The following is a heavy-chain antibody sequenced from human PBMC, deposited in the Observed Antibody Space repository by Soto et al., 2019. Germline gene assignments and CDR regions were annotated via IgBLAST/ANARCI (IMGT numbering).Heavy chain of an antibody. V-gene: IGHV3-74*01. D-gene: IGHD6-25*01. CDR1: GLTFSNYW. J-gene: IGHJ4*02. Sequence: GGSLRLSCTASGLTFSNYWVHWVRQTPGKGLVWVSRIDSDGSSTSYADSVKGRFTISRDNAKNTLYLQMNSLRAEDTAVYYCTREVSAVFDYWGQGTLVTVSS. CDR3: TREVSAVFDY. CDR2: IDSDGSST.